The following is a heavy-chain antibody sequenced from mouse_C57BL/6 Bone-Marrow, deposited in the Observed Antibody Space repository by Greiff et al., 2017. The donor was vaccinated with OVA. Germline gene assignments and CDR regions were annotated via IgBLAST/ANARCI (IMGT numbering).Heavy chain of an antibody. CDR3: ARQVYYSNPGDY. Sequence: EVKLMESGGGLVQPGESLKLSCESNEYEFPSHDMSWVRKTPEKRLALVAAINSDGGSTYYPDTMERRFIISRDNTKKTLYLQMSSLRSEDTALYYCARQVYYSNPGDYWGQGTSVTVSS. J-gene: IGHJ4*01. CDR1: EYEFPSHD. V-gene: IGHV5-2*01. CDR2: INSDGGST. D-gene: IGHD2-5*01.